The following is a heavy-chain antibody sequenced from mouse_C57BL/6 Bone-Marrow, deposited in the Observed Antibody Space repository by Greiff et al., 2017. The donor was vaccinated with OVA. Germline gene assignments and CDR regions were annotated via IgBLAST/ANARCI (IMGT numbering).Heavy chain of an antibody. Sequence: EVTLVESGGGLVKPGGSLKLSCAASGFTFSSYAMSWVRQTPEKRLEWVATISDGGSYTYYPDNVKGRFTSSRDNAKNNLYLQMSHLKSEDTAMYYCARGNFYYYAMDYWGQGTSVTVSS. CDR2: ISDGGSYT. CDR1: GFTFSSYA. J-gene: IGHJ4*01. V-gene: IGHV5-4*03. CDR3: ARGNFYYYAMDY.